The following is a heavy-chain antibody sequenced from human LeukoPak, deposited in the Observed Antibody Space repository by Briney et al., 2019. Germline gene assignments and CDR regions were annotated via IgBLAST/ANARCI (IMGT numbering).Heavy chain of an antibody. Sequence: PSETLSLTCTVSGGSISSYYWSWIRQPPGKGLERIGHIYYSGRTNYNPSLKSRVTISVDTSKNQFSLKLSSVTAADTAVYYCARDASYCGGDGYPPYWFDPWGQGTLVTVSS. CDR1: GGSISSYY. CDR3: ARDASYCGGDGYPPYWFDP. D-gene: IGHD2-21*02. CDR2: IYYSGRT. V-gene: IGHV4-59*13. J-gene: IGHJ5*02.